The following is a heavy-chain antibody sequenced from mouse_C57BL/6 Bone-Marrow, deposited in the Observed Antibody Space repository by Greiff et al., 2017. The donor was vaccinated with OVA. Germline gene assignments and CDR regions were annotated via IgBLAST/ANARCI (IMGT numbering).Heavy chain of an antibody. CDR3: ARSVADYEGEAWFAY. CDR1: GYTFTSYW. V-gene: IGHV1-53*01. D-gene: IGHD2-4*01. Sequence: QVQLQQPGTELVKPGASVKLSCKASGYTFTSYWMHWVKQRPGQGLEWIGNINPSNGGTNYNEKFKSKAKLTVDKSSSTAYMQLSSLTSEDSAVYYCARSVADYEGEAWFAYWGQGTLVTVSA. J-gene: IGHJ3*01. CDR2: INPSNGGT.